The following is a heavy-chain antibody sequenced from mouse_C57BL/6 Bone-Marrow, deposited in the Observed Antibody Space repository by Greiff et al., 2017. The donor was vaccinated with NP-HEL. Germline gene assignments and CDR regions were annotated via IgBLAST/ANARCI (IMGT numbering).Heavy chain of an antibody. D-gene: IGHD1-1*01. CDR3: ARAATVVAKDLFDV. Sequence: VQLQQSGAELARPGASVKLSCQASGYTFTSYGISWVKQRTGQGLEWIGEIYPRSGNTYYTEKFKGKATLTADKSSRTAYMELRSLTSEDSAVYFCARAATVVAKDLFDVWGTGTTVTVSS. CDR2: IYPRSGNT. V-gene: IGHV1-81*01. J-gene: IGHJ1*03. CDR1: GYTFTSYG.